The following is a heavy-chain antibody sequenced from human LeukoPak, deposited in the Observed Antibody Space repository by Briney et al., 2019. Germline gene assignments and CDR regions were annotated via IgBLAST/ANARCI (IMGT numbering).Heavy chain of an antibody. CDR2: IFYTGST. CDR3: ARGPTGEWLAYANWFDT. J-gene: IGHJ5*02. V-gene: IGHV4-59*01. D-gene: IGHD3-3*01. CDR1: GGSITSDY. Sequence: PSETLSLTCTVSGGSITSDYWSWIRRPPGKGLEWIGYIFYTGSTNYNPSLKSRVTISIDTSKNQFSLNLSSVTAADTAMYYCARGPTGEWLAYANWFDTSGQGSLVTVSS.